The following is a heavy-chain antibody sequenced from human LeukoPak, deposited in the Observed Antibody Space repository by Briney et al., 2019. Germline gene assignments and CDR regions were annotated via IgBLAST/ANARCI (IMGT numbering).Heavy chain of an antibody. Sequence: GGSLRLSCAASGFTVSNNYISWVRQALGKGLEWVSLIYTSGSTYYADSVKGRFTISRDNSKNTLYLQMNSLRAEDTAVYYCARVTTSGSYKFDNWGQGTLVTVSS. CDR3: ARVTTSGSYKFDN. J-gene: IGHJ4*02. CDR1: GFTVSNNY. CDR2: IYTSGST. V-gene: IGHV3-53*01. D-gene: IGHD3-10*01.